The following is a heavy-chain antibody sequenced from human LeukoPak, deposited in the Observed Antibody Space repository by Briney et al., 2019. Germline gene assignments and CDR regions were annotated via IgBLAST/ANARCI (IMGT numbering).Heavy chain of an antibody. D-gene: IGHD5-18*01. J-gene: IGHJ4*02. V-gene: IGHV4-59*01. CDR2: IYYSGST. CDR1: GGSISNYY. CDR3: ARHSYGSNTIDY. Sequence: SETLSLTCTVSGGSISNYYWSWLRRPPGKRLEWIGFIYYSGSTSYNPSLKSRVSISVDTSKNQFSLRLSSVTAADTAVYYCARHSYGSNTIDYWGQGTLVTVSS.